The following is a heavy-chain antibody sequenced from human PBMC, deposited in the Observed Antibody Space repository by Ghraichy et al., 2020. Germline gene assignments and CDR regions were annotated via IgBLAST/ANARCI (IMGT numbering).Heavy chain of an antibody. J-gene: IGHJ4*02. V-gene: IGHV6-1*01. CDR3: VRGNYHFDY. CDR1: GESVSNYGTS. D-gene: IGHD5-24*01. CDR2: TYYRSPCYY. Sequence: SQTLSLTCAISGESVSNYGTSWTWIRQSPSRGLMSLGRTYYRSPCYYEYAVSVKSRIIIDPDTSKNQFSLQLNSVTPEDTAVYYCVRGNYHFDYWRQGTLRTVS.